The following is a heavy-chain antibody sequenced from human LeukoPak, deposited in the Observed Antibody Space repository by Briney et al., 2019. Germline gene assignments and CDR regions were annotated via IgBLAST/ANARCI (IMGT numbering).Heavy chain of an antibody. V-gene: IGHV3-33*01. Sequence: PGRSLRLSCAASGFTFSSYGMHWVRQAPGKGLEWVAVIWYDGSNKYYADSVKGRFTISRDNSKNTLYLQMNSLRAEDTAVYYCARGLYYYDSSGYWFDYWGQGTLVTASS. D-gene: IGHD3-22*01. J-gene: IGHJ4*02. CDR3: ARGLYYYDSSGYWFDY. CDR1: GFTFSSYG. CDR2: IWYDGSNK.